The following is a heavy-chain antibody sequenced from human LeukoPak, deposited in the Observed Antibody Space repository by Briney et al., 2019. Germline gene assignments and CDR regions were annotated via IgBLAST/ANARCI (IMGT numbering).Heavy chain of an antibody. D-gene: IGHD5-18*01. Sequence: GGSLRLSCAASGFTFSSCSMNWVRQAPGKGLEWVSSISSSSSYRYYADSVKGRFTISRDNAKKSLYVQMNSLRAEDTAVYYCTQYTYGFFQYWGQGTLVTVSS. V-gene: IGHV3-21*01. CDR2: ISSSSSYR. J-gene: IGHJ4*02. CDR3: TQYTYGFFQY. CDR1: GFTFSSCS.